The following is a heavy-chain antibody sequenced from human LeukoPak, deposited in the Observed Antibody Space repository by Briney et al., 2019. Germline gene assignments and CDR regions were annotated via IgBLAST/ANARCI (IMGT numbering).Heavy chain of an antibody. CDR3: ARDITARPFDY. Sequence: ASVKVSCKASGYTFISYYMHWVRQAPGQGLEWMGIINPSGGSTIYAQKFQGRVTMTRDTSTSTVYMELSSLRSEDTAVYYCARDITARPFDYWGQGTLVTVSS. CDR1: GYTFISYY. V-gene: IGHV1-46*01. CDR2: INPSGGST. J-gene: IGHJ4*02. D-gene: IGHD6-6*01.